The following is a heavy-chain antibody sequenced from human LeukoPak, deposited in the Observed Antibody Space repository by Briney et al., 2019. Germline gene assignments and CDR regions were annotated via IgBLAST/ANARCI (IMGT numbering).Heavy chain of an antibody. J-gene: IGHJ4*02. D-gene: IGHD4-17*01. CDR1: GYTFTGYY. CDR3: ARVGLAMTTVTFLFDY. Sequence: GASVKVSCKASGYTFTGYYMHWVRQAPGQGLEWMGWINPNSGGTNYAQKFQGRVTMTRDTSISTAYMELSRLRSDDTAVYYCARVGLAMTTVTFLFDYWGQGTLVTVSS. V-gene: IGHV1-2*02. CDR2: INPNSGGT.